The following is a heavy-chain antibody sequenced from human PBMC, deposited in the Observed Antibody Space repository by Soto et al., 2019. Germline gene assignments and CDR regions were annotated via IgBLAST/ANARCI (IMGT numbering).Heavy chain of an antibody. J-gene: IGHJ4*02. V-gene: IGHV3-30-3*01. CDR1: GFTFSSYA. Sequence: PGGSLRLSCAASGFTFSSYAMHWVRQAPGKGLEWVALISYDGSDKGYADSVKGRFTISRDNSRNTLFLQMNSLRAEDTAVYYCARDYYKYYDSSGYYRSPAYWGQGTLVTVS. CDR2: ISYDGSDK. D-gene: IGHD3-22*01. CDR3: ARDYYKYYDSSGYYRSPAY.